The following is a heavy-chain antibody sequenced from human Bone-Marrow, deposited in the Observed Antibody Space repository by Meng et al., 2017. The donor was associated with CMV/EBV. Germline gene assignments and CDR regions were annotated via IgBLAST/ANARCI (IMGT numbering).Heavy chain of an antibody. CDR1: GGSISSSSYC. CDR2: IYYSGST. Sequence: SETLSLTCTVSGGSISSSSYCWGWIRQPPGKGLEWIGSIYYSGSTYYNPSLKSRVTISVDTSKNQFSLKLSSVTAADTAVYYCGREGGGYSSSYNNWFDPWGQGTLVTVSS. J-gene: IGHJ5*02. CDR3: GREGGGYSSSYNNWFDP. V-gene: IGHV4-39*07. D-gene: IGHD6-13*01.